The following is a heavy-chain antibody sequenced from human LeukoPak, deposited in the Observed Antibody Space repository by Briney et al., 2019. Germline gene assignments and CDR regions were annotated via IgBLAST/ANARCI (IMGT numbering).Heavy chain of an antibody. V-gene: IGHV3-30*04. D-gene: IGHD1-7*01. CDR3: AKDTNWNYDWFDP. CDR2: ISYDGSNK. Sequence: GGSLRLSCAASGYTFSSYAMHWVRQAPGKGLEWVAVISYDGSNKYYADSVKGRFTISRDNSKNTLYLQMNSLRAEDTAVYYCAKDTNWNYDWFDPWGQGTLVTVSS. J-gene: IGHJ5*02. CDR1: GYTFSSYA.